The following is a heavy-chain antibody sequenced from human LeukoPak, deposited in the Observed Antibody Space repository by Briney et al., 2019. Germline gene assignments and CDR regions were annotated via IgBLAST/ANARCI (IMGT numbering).Heavy chain of an antibody. D-gene: IGHD3-3*01. J-gene: IGHJ4*02. V-gene: IGHV4-34*01. CDR1: GGSFSGYY. CDR2: INHSGST. Sequence: SETLSLTCAVSGGSFSGYYWSWIRQPPGKGLEWIGEINHSGSTNYNPSLKSRVTISVDTYKNQFSLKLSSVTAADPAVYYCAKDRSTYYDFWSGFDYWGQGTLVTVSS. CDR3: AKDRSTYYDFWSGFDY.